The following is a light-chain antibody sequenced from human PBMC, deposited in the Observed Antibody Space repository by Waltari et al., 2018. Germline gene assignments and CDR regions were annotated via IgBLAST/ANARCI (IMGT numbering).Light chain of an antibody. J-gene: IGLJ3*02. CDR3: QSYDTTLSVV. V-gene: IGLV1-40*01. CDR1: GSNIGAGHV. Sequence: QSVLTQPPSVSGAPGPRVTISCPGSGSNIGAGHVVHWYQQLPRAAPKLLIYGSTSRPLGVPDRFFGSTSGTSAFLAITGLQAEDEADYYCQSYDTTLSVVFGGGTKLTVL. CDR2: GST.